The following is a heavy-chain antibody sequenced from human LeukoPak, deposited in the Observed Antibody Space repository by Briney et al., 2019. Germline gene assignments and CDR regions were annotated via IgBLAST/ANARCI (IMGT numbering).Heavy chain of an antibody. CDR3: ARHYGP. Sequence: SETLSPTCSVSGGSINNHIWSWIRQPPGKGLEWIGYISYSGSADYNPSLKSRVTISVDTSKNQFSLKLNSVTAADTAVYYCARHYGPWGQGTLVTVSS. CDR1: GGSINNHI. J-gene: IGHJ5*02. V-gene: IGHV4-59*08. CDR2: ISYSGSA. D-gene: IGHD3-10*01.